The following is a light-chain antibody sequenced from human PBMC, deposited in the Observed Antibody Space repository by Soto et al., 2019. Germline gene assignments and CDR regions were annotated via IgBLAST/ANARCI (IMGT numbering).Light chain of an antibody. V-gene: IGKV1-5*03. CDR2: KAS. Sequence: DVQMTQSPSTLSASVGDRVTITCRASQSISSWLAWYQQKPGKAPNLLLSKASSLESGVPSRFSGSGSGTEFTLTISSLQPDDFATYYCQQYYSYSYTFGQGTKLEIK. J-gene: IGKJ2*01. CDR3: QQYYSYSYT. CDR1: QSISSW.